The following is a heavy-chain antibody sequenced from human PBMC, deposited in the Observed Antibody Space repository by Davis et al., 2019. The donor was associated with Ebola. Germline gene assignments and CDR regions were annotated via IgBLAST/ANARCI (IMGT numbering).Heavy chain of an antibody. J-gene: IGHJ6*03. CDR2: ISAYNGNT. CDR3: ARGTTVTTDPHYYYMDV. D-gene: IGHD4-11*01. CDR1: GYTFTGYY. V-gene: IGHV1-18*04. Sequence: ASVKVSCKASGYTFTGYYMHWVRQAPGQGLEWMGWISAYNGNTNYAQKFQGRVTMTTDTSTSTAYLDLRSLKSDDTAVYYCARGTTVTTDPHYYYMDVWGKGTTVTVSS.